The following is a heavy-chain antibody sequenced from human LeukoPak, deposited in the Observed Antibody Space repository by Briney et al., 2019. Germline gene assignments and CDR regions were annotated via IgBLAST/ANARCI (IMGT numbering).Heavy chain of an antibody. CDR1: GGSFSGYY. V-gene: IGHV4-34*01. D-gene: IGHD6-13*01. CDR3: ARDVVAAAGTWDY. J-gene: IGHJ4*02. CDR2: INHSGST. Sequence: SETLSLTCAVYGGSFSGYYWSWIRQPPGKELEWIGEINHSGSTNYNPSLKSRVTISVDTSKNQLSLKLSSVTAADTAVYYCARDVVAAAGTWDYWGQGTLVTVSS.